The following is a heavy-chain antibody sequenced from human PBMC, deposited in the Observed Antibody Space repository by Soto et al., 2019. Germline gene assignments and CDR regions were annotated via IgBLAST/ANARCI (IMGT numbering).Heavy chain of an antibody. CDR3: ARRYGGTFDY. J-gene: IGHJ4*02. V-gene: IGHV4-59*08. Sequence: SETLCLTCTVSGGSISSYYWSWIRQPPGKGLEWIGYIYYSGSTNYNPSLKSRVTISVDTSKNQFSLKLSSVTAADPDVYYCARRYGGTFDYWGQGTMVTVSS. CDR2: IYYSGST. CDR1: GGSISSYY. D-gene: IGHD2-15*01.